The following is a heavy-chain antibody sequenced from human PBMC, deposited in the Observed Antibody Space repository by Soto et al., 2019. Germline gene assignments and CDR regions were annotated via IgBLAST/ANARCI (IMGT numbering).Heavy chain of an antibody. D-gene: IGHD6-13*01. V-gene: IGHV3-30*03. CDR2: ISYDGSNK. Sequence: QVQLVESGGGVVQPGRSLRLSCVASGFTFSTYGMHWVRQAPGKGLEWVAIISYDGSNKYYGDSVKGRFTISRDNFENTLYLQMNSLRAEDTAVYYCARALYSTSWYGGYWGQGTLVTVSS. J-gene: IGHJ4*02. CDR1: GFTFSTYG. CDR3: ARALYSTSWYGGY.